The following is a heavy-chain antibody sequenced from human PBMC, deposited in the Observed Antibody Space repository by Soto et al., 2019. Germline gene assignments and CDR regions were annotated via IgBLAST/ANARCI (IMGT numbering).Heavy chain of an antibody. D-gene: IGHD3-9*01. CDR2: IFSNDEK. CDR1: GFSLSNARMG. CDR3: ARIPRRYYDILAGYPPLYYYYGMDV. Sequence: SGPTLVNPTETLTLTCTVSGFSLSNARMGVSWIRQPPGKALEWLAHIFSNDEKSYSTSLKSRLTISKDTSISQVVLTMTNMDPVDTATYYCARIPRRYYDILAGYPPLYYYYGMDVWGQGTKVTVSS. J-gene: IGHJ6*02. V-gene: IGHV2-26*01.